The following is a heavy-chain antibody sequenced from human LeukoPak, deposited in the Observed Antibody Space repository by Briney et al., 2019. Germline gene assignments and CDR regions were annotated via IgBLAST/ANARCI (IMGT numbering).Heavy chain of an antibody. D-gene: IGHD3-3*01. CDR1: GFTFSSYG. CDR3: AKEGSVGVVPYLDY. V-gene: IGHV3-30*02. CDR2: IRYDGSNK. J-gene: IGHJ4*02. Sequence: GGSLRLSCAASGFTFSSYGMHWVRQAPGKGLEWVAFIRYDGSNKYYADSVKGRFTISRDNSKNTLYLQMNSLRAEDTAVYYCAKEGSVGVVPYLDYWGQGTLVTVSS.